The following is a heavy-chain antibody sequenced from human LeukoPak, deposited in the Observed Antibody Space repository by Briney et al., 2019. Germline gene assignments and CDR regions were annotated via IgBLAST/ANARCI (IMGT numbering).Heavy chain of an antibody. V-gene: IGHV3-30*02. CDR3: ARDYTGGWNDY. J-gene: IGHJ4*02. CDR2: IRYDGNNK. CDR1: GFTFSDYS. Sequence: GGSLRLSCAASGFTFSDYSMHWVRQAPGKGLNWVAFIRYDGNNKYYADSVKGRFTISRDNAKNSLYLQMNSLRADDTAVYYCARDYTGGWNDYWGQGTLVTVSS. D-gene: IGHD7-27*01.